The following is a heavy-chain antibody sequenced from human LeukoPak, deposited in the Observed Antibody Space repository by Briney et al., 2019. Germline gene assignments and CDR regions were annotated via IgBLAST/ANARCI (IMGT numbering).Heavy chain of an antibody. V-gene: IGHV4-59*01. Sequence: SETLSLTCTVSGGSISSYYWSWIRQPPGKGLEWIGYIYYSGATNYNPSLKNRVTISVDTSKNQFSLKLSSVTAADTAVYYCARGVYIAAAQYGYWGQGTLVTVSS. CDR1: GGSISSYY. CDR3: ARGVYIAAAQYGY. D-gene: IGHD6-13*01. J-gene: IGHJ4*02. CDR2: IYYSGAT.